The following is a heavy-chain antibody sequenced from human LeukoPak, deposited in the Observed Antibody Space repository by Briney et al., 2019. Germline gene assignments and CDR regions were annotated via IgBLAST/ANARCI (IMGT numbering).Heavy chain of an antibody. Sequence: GGSLRLSCAAPGFTFSSYAMHWVRQAPGKGLEWVAVISYDGSNKYYADSVKGRFTISRDNSKNTLYLQMNSLRAEDTAVYYCAKDRNGDYFDYWGQGTLVTVSS. CDR1: GFTFSSYA. D-gene: IGHD4-17*01. V-gene: IGHV3-30-3*01. CDR2: ISYDGSNK. CDR3: AKDRNGDYFDY. J-gene: IGHJ4*02.